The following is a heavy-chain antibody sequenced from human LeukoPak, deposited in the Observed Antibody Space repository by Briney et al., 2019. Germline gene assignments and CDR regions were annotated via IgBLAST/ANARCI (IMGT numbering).Heavy chain of an antibody. Sequence: GGSLRLSCAASGFTFSSYWMHWVRQAPGKGLEWVSAISGSGGSTYYADSVKGRFTISRDNSKNTLYLQMNGLRAEDTAVYYCARGGGALYGMDVWGQGTTVTVSS. J-gene: IGHJ6*02. CDR1: GFTFSSYW. D-gene: IGHD2-21*01. V-gene: IGHV3-23*01. CDR3: ARGGGALYGMDV. CDR2: ISGSGGST.